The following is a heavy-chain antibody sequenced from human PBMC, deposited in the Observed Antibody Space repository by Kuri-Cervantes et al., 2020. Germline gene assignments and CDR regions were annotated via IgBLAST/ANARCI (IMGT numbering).Heavy chain of an antibody. V-gene: IGHV1-69*05. Sequence: SVKVSCKASGGTFSSYAISWVRQAPGQGLEWMGGIIPIFGTANYAQKFQGRVTITTDESTSTAYMELSSLRSEDTAVYCCASVMEGCSSTSCYDAFDIWGQGTMVTVSS. CDR2: IIPIFGTA. CDR1: GGTFSSYA. J-gene: IGHJ3*02. CDR3: ASVMEGCSSTSCYDAFDI. D-gene: IGHD2-2*01.